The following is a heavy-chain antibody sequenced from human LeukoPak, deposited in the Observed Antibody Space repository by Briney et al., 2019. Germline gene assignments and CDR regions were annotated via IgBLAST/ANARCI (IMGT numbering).Heavy chain of an antibody. CDR3: ARDPGRWQQLGYFDY. D-gene: IGHD5-24*01. J-gene: IGHJ4*02. V-gene: IGHV4-39*07. CDR2: IYYSGTT. CDR1: GGSINY. Sequence: PSETLSLTCTVSGGSINYGGWIRQPPGKGLEWIGSIYYSGTTYYNPSLKSRATISVDTSKNQFSLKLSSVTAADTAVYYCARDPGRWQQLGYFDYWGQGTLVTVSS.